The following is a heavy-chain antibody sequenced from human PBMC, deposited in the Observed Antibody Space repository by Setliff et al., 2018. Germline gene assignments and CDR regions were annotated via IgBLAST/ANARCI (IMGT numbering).Heavy chain of an antibody. CDR1: GGSVSSGYYY. CDR3: ARAPNDLGVDWLFNNYFDY. Sequence: SETLSLTCNVSGGSVSSGYYYWDWIRQPPGKGLEWIGTVYYTGRTYYNPSLKSRVTIAVDAPDSHFSLKLRSVTAADTAVYYCARAPNDLGVDWLFNNYFDYWGHGTLVTVSS. J-gene: IGHJ4*01. V-gene: IGHV4-39*02. D-gene: IGHD3-9*01. CDR2: VYYTGRT.